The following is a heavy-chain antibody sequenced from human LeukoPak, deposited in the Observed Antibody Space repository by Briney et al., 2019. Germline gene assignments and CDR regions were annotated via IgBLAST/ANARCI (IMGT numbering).Heavy chain of an antibody. V-gene: IGHV3-23*01. Sequence: GESLRLSCAASGFTFSNYAMSWVRQAPGKGLEWVSSISGSGGSTNYADSVKGRFTFSRDNSKKMLFLQMNSLRAEDTAVYYCAKEITPYCSNGLCYTREAPFDYWGQGTLVTVSS. CDR2: ISGSGGST. J-gene: IGHJ4*02. CDR1: GFTFSNYA. D-gene: IGHD2-8*01. CDR3: AKEITPYCSNGLCYTREAPFDY.